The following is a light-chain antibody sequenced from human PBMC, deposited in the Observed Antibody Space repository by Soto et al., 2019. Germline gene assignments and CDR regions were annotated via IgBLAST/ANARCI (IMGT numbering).Light chain of an antibody. V-gene: IGLV2-14*01. J-gene: IGLJ3*02. Sequence: QSALTQPASVSGSPGQSITISRTGSSNAVGIYNYVSWYQQHPGKAPRLIIYEVTNRPSGVSDRFSGSKSDNTASLTISGLQAEDEADYYCSSYTITATWVFGGGTQLTVL. CDR2: EVT. CDR3: SSYTITATWV. CDR1: SNAVGIYNY.